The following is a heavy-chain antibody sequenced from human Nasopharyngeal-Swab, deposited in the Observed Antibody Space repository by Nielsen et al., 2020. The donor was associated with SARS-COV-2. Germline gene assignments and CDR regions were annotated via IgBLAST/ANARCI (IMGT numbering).Heavy chain of an antibody. Sequence: KVSCKGSGYSFTSYWIGWVRQMPGKGLEWMGIIYPGDSDTRYSPSFQGQVTISADKSISTAYLQWSSLKASDTAMYYCAGFTVVTLDDAFDIWGQGTMVTVSS. CDR3: AGFTVVTLDDAFDI. D-gene: IGHD4-23*01. CDR1: GYSFTSYW. V-gene: IGHV5-51*01. J-gene: IGHJ3*02. CDR2: IYPGDSDT.